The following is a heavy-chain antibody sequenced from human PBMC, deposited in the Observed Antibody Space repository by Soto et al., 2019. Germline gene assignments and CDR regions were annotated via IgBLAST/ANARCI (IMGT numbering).Heavy chain of an antibody. CDR1: GFTFSTFN. CDR2: ITNSAYT. J-gene: IGHJ4*02. V-gene: IGHV3-21*01. Sequence: GGSLRLACAASGFTFSTFNMNWVRQAPGKGLEWVSSITNSAYTSYADSVKGRFTISRDNAKNSLYLQMNSLRAEDTAVYYCGLYAPLFFDFWGQGPLVTVSS. CDR3: GLYAPLFFDF. D-gene: IGHD2-8*01.